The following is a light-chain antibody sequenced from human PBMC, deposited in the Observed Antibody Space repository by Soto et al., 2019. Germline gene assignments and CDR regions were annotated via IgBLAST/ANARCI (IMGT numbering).Light chain of an antibody. CDR1: SSDVGGYKF. J-gene: IGLJ3*02. V-gene: IGLV2-14*03. Sequence: QSALTQPASVSASPGQSITISCTGTSSDVGGYKFVSWYQHHPAKAPKLMIYDVNNRPSGVSNRFSGSKSGNTASLTISGLQPEDEADYYCLSYTSANTRVFGGGTKLTVL. CDR2: DVN. CDR3: LSYTSANTRV.